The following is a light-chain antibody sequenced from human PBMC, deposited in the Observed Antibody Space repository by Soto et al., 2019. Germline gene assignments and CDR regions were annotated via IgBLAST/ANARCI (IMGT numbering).Light chain of an antibody. Sequence: QSALTQPASVSGSPGQSITISCTGTSSDIGSYNLVSWYQQHPGKAPKLMIFEDNKRPSGVSNRFSGSKSGNTASLTISGLQAEDEADYYCCSYAGSYTFYVFGTGTKVTVL. CDR2: EDN. J-gene: IGLJ1*01. CDR3: CSYAGSYTFYV. CDR1: SSDIGSYNL. V-gene: IGLV2-23*02.